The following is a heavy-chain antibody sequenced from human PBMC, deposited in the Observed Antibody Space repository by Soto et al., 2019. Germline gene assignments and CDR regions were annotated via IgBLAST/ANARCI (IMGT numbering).Heavy chain of an antibody. Sequence: QVQLQESGPGLVKPSQTLSLSCTVSGGSVSSDDHYWNWIRQPPGKGLEWIGYIFYSGSAYYNPSLQRRVTISVDTSNNQFSLKLNSVTAADTAMYYCARSTYSYGFNLLGQGTLVTVSS. D-gene: IGHD5-18*01. CDR1: GGSVSSDDHY. J-gene: IGHJ5*02. CDR3: ARSTYSYGFNL. CDR2: IFYSGSA. V-gene: IGHV4-30-4*01.